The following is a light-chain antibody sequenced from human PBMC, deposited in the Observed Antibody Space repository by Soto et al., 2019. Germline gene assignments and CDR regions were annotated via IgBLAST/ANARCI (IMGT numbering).Light chain of an antibody. V-gene: IGKV3-15*01. J-gene: IGKJ2*01. CDR1: QSISTE. Sequence: EIVMTQSPATLSVSPGERATLSCRASQSISTELAWYQQKPGQPPRLLIYSASTRATGVPARFTGSGSGSEFTLTISGLQSEDFAVYYCQQGHNWPLIFGQGTRLEI. CDR2: SAS. CDR3: QQGHNWPLI.